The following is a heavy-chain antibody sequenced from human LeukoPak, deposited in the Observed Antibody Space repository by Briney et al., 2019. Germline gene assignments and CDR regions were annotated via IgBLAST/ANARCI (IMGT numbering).Heavy chain of an antibody. CDR3: AKPWVPERFGELSPFDY. Sequence: GGSLRLSCAASGFTFSSYAMSWVRQAPGKGLEWVSAISGSGGSTYYADSVKGRFTISRDNSKNTLYLQMNSLRAEDTAVYYCAKPWVPERFGELSPFDYWGREPWSPSPQ. D-gene: IGHD3-10*01. CDR1: GFTFSSYA. CDR2: ISGSGGST. J-gene: IGHJ4*02. V-gene: IGHV3-23*01.